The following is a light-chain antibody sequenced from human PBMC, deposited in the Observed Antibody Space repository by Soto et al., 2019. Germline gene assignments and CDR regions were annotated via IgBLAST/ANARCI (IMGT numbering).Light chain of an antibody. J-gene: IGKJ4*01. CDR1: QSLLHTNGYNY. CDR3: MQALQTPLT. CDR2: LGS. V-gene: IGKV2-28*01. Sequence: DIVMTQTPLSLPVTPGEPASISCRSSQSLLHTNGYNYLDWYLQKPGQSPQLLISLGSDRASGVPDRFSGSGSGTEFTLKTSRVEAEDVGVYYCMQALQTPLTFGGGTQVEIK.